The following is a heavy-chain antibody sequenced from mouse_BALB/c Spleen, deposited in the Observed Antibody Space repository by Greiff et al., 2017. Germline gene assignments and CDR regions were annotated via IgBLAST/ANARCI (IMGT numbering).Heavy chain of an antibody. J-gene: IGHJ3*01. V-gene: IGHV1S137*01. Sequence: QVQLQQSGAELVRPGVSVKISCKGSAYTFTDYAMHWVKQSHAKSLEWIGVISTYYGDASYNQKFKGKATMTVDKSSSTAYMELARLTSEDSAIYYCARGDGSSFAYWGQGTLVTVSA. D-gene: IGHD1-1*01. CDR2: ISTYYGDA. CDR3: ARGDGSSFAY. CDR1: AYTFTDYA.